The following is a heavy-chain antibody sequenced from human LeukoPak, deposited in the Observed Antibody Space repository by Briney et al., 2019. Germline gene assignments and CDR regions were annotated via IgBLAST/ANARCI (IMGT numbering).Heavy chain of an antibody. CDR2: MNPNSGNT. Sequence: ASVKVSCKASGYTFTSYDINWVRQATGQGLEWMGWMNPNSGNTGYAQKFQGRVTMTRNTSISTAYMELSSLRSEDTAVYYCARVKKGGDYLHYYYYMDVWGKGTTVTVSS. J-gene: IGHJ6*03. D-gene: IGHD4-17*01. V-gene: IGHV1-8*01. CDR3: ARVKKGGDYLHYYYYMDV. CDR1: GYTFTSYD.